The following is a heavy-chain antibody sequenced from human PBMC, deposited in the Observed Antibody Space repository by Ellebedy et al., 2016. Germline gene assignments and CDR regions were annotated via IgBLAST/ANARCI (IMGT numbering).Heavy chain of an antibody. V-gene: IGHV3-30*03. D-gene: IGHD6-19*01. CDR2: IAPGENIQ. CDR1: GLTLSTRI. CDR3: AREGHSSGHAGDFDV. Sequence: GESLKISXTGSGLTLSTRIMHWVRQAPGKGLEWVAVIAPGENIQNYVDSVRGRFTISRDHPTNTVYLQMDSLRVEDSAVYYCAREGHSSGHAGDFDVWGQGTLVTVSS. J-gene: IGHJ4*02.